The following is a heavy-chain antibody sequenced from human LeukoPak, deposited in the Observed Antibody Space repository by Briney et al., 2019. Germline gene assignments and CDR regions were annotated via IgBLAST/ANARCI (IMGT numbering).Heavy chain of an antibody. D-gene: IGHD3-3*01. Sequence: GASVKVSCKVSGYTLTELSMHWVRQAPGKGLEWMGVFDREDGETFYAQKVQGSVTMTEDTSTDTAYMELRSLRSDDTAVYYCARLHDFWSGPVLKNYYYGMDVWGQGTTVTVSS. CDR3: ARLHDFWSGPVLKNYYYGMDV. V-gene: IGHV1-24*01. CDR1: GYTLTELS. J-gene: IGHJ6*02. CDR2: FDREDGET.